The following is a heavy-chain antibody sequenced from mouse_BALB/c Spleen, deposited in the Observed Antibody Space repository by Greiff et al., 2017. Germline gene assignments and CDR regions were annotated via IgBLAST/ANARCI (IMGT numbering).Heavy chain of an antibody. D-gene: IGHD2-2*01. J-gene: IGHJ4*01. V-gene: IGHV14-3*02. CDR3: AHGYDSAMDY. CDR2: IDPANGNT. CDR1: GFNIKDTY. Sequence: EVQLQQSGAELVKPGASVKLSCTASGFNIKDTYMHWVKQRPEQGLEWIGRIDPANGNTKYDPKFQGKATITADTSSNTAYLQLSSLTSEDTAVYYCAHGYDSAMDYWGQGTSVTVSS.